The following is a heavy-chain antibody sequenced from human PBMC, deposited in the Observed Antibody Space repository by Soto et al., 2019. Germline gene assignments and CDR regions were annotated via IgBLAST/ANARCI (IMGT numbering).Heavy chain of an antibody. CDR2: FDPEDGET. CDR3: ATPLLDSSWSSFDY. V-gene: IGHV1-24*01. CDR1: GYTLTELS. Sequence: GASVKVSCKVPGYTLTELSMHWVRQAPGKGLEWMGGFDPEDGETIYAQKFQGRVTMTEDTSTDTAYMELSSLRSEDTAVYYCATPLLDSSWSSFDYWGQGTLVTVSS. J-gene: IGHJ4*02. D-gene: IGHD6-13*01.